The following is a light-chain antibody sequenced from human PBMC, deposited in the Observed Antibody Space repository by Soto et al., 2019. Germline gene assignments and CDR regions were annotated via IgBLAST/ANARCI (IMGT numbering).Light chain of an antibody. CDR2: GAS. CDR3: QQYNNWPPLT. CDR1: QSVSSN. J-gene: IGKJ4*01. V-gene: IGKV3-15*01. Sequence: EIVMTQSPATLSVSPGERATLSCRASQSVSSNLAWYQQKPGQAPRLLIYGASTRATGIPARFSGSGSGTESTLIISSLQSEDFAVYYCQQYNNWPPLTFGGGTKVEIK.